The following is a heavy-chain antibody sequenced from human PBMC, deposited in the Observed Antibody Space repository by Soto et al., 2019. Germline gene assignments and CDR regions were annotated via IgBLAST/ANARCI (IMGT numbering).Heavy chain of an antibody. D-gene: IGHD4-17*01. CDR1: GGSFSGYY. Sequence: SETLSLTCAVYGGSFSGYYWSWIRQPPGKGLEWIGEINHSGSTNYNPSLKSRVTISVDTSKNQFSLKLSSVTAADTAVYYCARGGRDGDYGGWYFDLWGRGTLVTVSS. J-gene: IGHJ2*01. CDR2: INHSGST. V-gene: IGHV4-34*01. CDR3: ARGGRDGDYGGWYFDL.